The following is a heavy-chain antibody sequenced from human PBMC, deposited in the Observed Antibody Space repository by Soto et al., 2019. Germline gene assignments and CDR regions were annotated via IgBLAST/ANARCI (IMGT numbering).Heavy chain of an antibody. J-gene: IGHJ4*02. CDR3: ARVKSIYCSGGSCYSLDY. V-gene: IGHV4-30-4*01. CDR1: GGSISSGDYY. CDR2: IYYSGST. Sequence: QVQLQESGPGLVKPSQTLSLTCTVSGGSISSGDYYWSWIRQPPGKGLEWIGYIYYSGSTYYNPSLKSRVTISIDTSKNQFSLKLSSLTAADTAVYYCARVKSIYCSGGSCYSLDYWGQGTLVTVSS. D-gene: IGHD2-15*01.